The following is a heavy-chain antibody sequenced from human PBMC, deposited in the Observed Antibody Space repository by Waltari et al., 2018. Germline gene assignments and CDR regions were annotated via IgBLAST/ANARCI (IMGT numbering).Heavy chain of an antibody. CDR3: ARRPAATRGGYNWFDP. D-gene: IGHD6-13*01. CDR1: GGSISSYY. Sequence: QVQLQESGPGLVKPSETLSLTCTVSGGSISSYYWSWIRQPPGKGLEWIGYIYYSGSTNYNPSLNRRVTIAVDTSKNQFSLKLSSVTAADTAVYYCARRPAATRGGYNWFDPWGQGTLVTVSS. J-gene: IGHJ5*02. V-gene: IGHV4-59*01. CDR2: IYYSGST.